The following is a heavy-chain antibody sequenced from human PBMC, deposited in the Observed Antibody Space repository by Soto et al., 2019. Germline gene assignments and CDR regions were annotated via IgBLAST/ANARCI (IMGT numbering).Heavy chain of an antibody. J-gene: IGHJ4*02. CDR1: GFAFSRYG. CDR2: ISGSGYSI. CDR3: SRFGPGADY. V-gene: IGHV3-23*01. Sequence: EVQLLESGGASVQPGGSVRLSCVVSGFAFSRYGMNWVRRAPGKGLEWVAHISGSGYSINYAESVKGRFTISRDNSKGTLYLQMNSLTVEDTPLHYCSRFGPGADYWGQRTQVTLSP. D-gene: IGHD3-3*01.